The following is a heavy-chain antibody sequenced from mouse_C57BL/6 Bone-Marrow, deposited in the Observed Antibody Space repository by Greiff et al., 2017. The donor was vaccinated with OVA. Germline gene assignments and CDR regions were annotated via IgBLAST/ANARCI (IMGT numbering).Heavy chain of an antibody. CDR1: GYSITSGYY. V-gene: IGHV3-6*01. CDR2: ISYDGSN. J-gene: IGHJ3*01. CDR3: AKPFIYYDYDGFAY. D-gene: IGHD2-4*01. Sequence: ESGPGLVKPSQSLSLTCSVTGYSITSGYYWNWIRQFPGNKLEWMGYISYDGSNNYNPSLKNRISITRDTSKNQFFLKLNSVTTEDTATYYCAKPFIYYDYDGFAYWGQGTLVTVSA.